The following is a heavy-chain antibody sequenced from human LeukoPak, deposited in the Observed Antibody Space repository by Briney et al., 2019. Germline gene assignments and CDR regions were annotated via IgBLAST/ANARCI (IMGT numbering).Heavy chain of an antibody. CDR1: GGTFSSYA. CDR2: IIPIFGTT. V-gene: IGHV1-69*01. Sequence: EASVKVSCTASGGTFSSYAISWVRQAPGQGLEWMGGIIPIFGTTTYAQKFQGRVTITADESTSTAYVELSSLRSEDTAIYYCAGVVYSSSSDGYDYYGLDVWGQGTTVTVSS. J-gene: IGHJ6*02. D-gene: IGHD6-6*01. CDR3: AGVVYSSSSDGYDYYGLDV.